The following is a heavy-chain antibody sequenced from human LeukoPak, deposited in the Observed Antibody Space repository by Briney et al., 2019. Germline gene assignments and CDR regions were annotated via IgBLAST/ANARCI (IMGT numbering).Heavy chain of an antibody. CDR3: ARTYGDYEAFDI. J-gene: IGHJ3*02. Sequence: SETLSLTCAVSGGSFSGYYWTWIRQPPGKGLEWIGEINHSGNANYNPSLKSRVTISLDMSENHFSLKLTSVTAADTAVYYCARTYGDYEAFDIWGQGTMVTVSS. CDR2: INHSGNA. V-gene: IGHV4-34*01. D-gene: IGHD4-17*01. CDR1: GGSFSGYY.